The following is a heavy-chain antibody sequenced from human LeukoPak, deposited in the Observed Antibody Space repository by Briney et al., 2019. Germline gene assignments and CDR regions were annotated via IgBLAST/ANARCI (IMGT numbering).Heavy chain of an antibody. CDR2: IYYSGST. V-gene: IGHV4-30-4*07. Sequence: SETLSLTCAVSGGSISSGGYSWSWIRQPPGKGLEWIGYIYYSGSTYYNPSLKSRVTISVDTSKNQFSLKLSSVTAADTAVYYCARAVTYSSSWRYYYMDVWGKGTTVTVSS. CDR3: ARAVTYSSSWRYYYMDV. D-gene: IGHD6-13*01. CDR1: GGSISSGGYS. J-gene: IGHJ6*03.